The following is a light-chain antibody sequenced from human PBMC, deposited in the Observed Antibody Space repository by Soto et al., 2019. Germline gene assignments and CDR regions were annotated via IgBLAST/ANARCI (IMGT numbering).Light chain of an antibody. V-gene: IGLV2-11*01. Sequence: QSALTQPRSVSGSPGQSVTISCTGTSSDVGGYNYVSWYQQHPGKAPKLMIYDVSKRPSGVPDRFSGYKSGNTASLTISGLQAEDEADDYCCSYAGSYTYVFGTGTKLTVL. J-gene: IGLJ1*01. CDR2: DVS. CDR1: SSDVGGYNY. CDR3: CSYAGSYTYV.